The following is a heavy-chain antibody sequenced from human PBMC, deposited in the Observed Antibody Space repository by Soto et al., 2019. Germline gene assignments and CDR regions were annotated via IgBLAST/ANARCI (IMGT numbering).Heavy chain of an antibody. J-gene: IGHJ3*02. Sequence: GGSLRLSCAASVFTFSNAWINWVRQAPGKGLEWVSSISSSSSYIYYADSVKGRFTISRDNAKNSLYLQMNSLRAEDTAVYYCARESSGPDDAFDIWGQGTMVTVSS. D-gene: IGHD6-25*01. CDR3: ARESSGPDDAFDI. CDR2: ISSSSSYI. CDR1: VFTFSNAW. V-gene: IGHV3-21*01.